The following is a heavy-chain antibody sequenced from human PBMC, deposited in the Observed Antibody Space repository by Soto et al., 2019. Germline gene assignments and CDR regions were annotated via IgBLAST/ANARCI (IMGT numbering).Heavy chain of an antibody. J-gene: IGHJ5*02. CDR3: ARHSLALHKNNWFDP. Sequence: SETLSLTCTVSGDSTISSDFYWGWVRHPPGKGLEWIGSIFYLGSSYYNPSLKSRVTMSVDTSKNQFSLRLRSVTAADTALYFCARHSLALHKNNWFDPWGQGIMVTVSS. CDR2: IFYLGSS. D-gene: IGHD3-3*02. CDR1: GDSTISSDFY. V-gene: IGHV4-39*01.